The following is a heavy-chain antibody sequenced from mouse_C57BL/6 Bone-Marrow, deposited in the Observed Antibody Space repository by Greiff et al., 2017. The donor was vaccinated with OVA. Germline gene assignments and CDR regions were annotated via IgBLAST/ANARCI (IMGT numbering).Heavy chain of an antibody. CDR3: ARYKGRVAVDDLDY. Sequence: EVKLVESGGGLVQPGDSLSLSCAASGFTFTNYYMSWVRQPPGKALEWLAFIRNKPNGSTTEYSASVKGRFTISRDNSQSILYLQKNARRAEDSATYYCARYKGRVAVDDLDYWGQGTALTVSS. V-gene: IGHV7-3*01. D-gene: IGHD1-1*01. J-gene: IGHJ2*01. CDR1: GFTFTNYY. CDR2: IRNKPNGSTT.